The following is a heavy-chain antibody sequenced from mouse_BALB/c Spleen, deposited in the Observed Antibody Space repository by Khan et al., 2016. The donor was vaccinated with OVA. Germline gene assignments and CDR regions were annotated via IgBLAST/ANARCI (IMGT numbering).Heavy chain of an antibody. Sequence: QIQLVQSGPELKKPGETVKISCKASGFTFKNYGMNWVKQAPEKGLKWMGSINTYTGEPKYADDFKGRFAFSSDTSASTAYLQINNLKTEDTSTYFCARVGYSGTIDYWGQGTSVTVSS. CDR3: ARVGYSGTIDY. CDR2: INTYTGEP. CDR1: GFTFKNYG. V-gene: IGHV9-3-1*01. J-gene: IGHJ4*01. D-gene: IGHD2-3*01.